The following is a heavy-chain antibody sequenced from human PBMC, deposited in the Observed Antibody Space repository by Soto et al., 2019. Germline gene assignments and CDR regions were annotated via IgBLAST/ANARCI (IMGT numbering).Heavy chain of an antibody. Sequence: GGSLRLSCAASGFTFDDYAMHWVRQAPGKGLEWVSGISWNSGSIGYADSVKGRFTSSRDNAKNSLYLQMNSLRAEDTALYYCAKQMITFGGVIVPLVDYWGQGTLVTVSS. CDR3: AKQMITFGGVIVPLVDY. J-gene: IGHJ4*02. CDR2: ISWNSGSI. CDR1: GFTFDDYA. D-gene: IGHD3-16*02. V-gene: IGHV3-9*01.